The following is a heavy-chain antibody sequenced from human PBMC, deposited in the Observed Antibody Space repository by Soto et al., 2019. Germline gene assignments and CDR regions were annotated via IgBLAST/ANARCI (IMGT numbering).Heavy chain of an antibody. Sequence: PGESLKISCQGSGYSFTSYWIGWVRQMPGKGLEWMGIIYPGDSDTRYSPSFQGQVTISADKSISTAYLQWSSLKASDTAMYYCAIFIAAAGNDYYYYGMDVWGQGTTVTVSS. J-gene: IGHJ6*02. CDR1: GYSFTSYW. V-gene: IGHV5-51*01. CDR2: IYPGDSDT. D-gene: IGHD6-13*01. CDR3: AIFIAAAGNDYYYYGMDV.